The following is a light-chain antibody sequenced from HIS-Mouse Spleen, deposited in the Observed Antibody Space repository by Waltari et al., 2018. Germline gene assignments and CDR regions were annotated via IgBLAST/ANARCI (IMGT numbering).Light chain of an antibody. V-gene: IGLV3-10*01. CDR1: ALPKKY. CDR2: EDS. CDR3: YSTDSSGNHRV. Sequence: SYELTQPPSVSVPPGQTARLTCSGDALPKKYAYWYQQKTGQAPVLVIYEDSKRPSGIPERFSGSSSGTMATLTISGAQVEDEADYYCYSTDSSGNHRVFGGGTKLTVL. J-gene: IGLJ2*01.